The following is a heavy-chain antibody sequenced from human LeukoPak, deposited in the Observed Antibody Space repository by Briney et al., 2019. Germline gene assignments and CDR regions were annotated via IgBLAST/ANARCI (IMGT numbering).Heavy chain of an antibody. J-gene: IGHJ1*01. CDR2: ISSSSSYI. V-gene: IGHV3-21*01. CDR1: GFTFSSYS. CDR3: ARGVIGVAPFQH. Sequence: GGSLRLSCAASGFTFSSYSMNWVRQAPGKGLEWVSSISSSSSYIYYADSVKGRFTISRDSARNSLYLQMNSLRAEDTAVYYCARGVIGVAPFQHWGQGTLVTVSS. D-gene: IGHD3-10*01.